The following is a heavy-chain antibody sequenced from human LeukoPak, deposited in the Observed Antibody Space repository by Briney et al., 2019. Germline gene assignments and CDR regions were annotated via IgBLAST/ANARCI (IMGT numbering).Heavy chain of an antibody. D-gene: IGHD5-24*01. CDR2: INWKTGNG. J-gene: IGHJ2*01. Sequence: GRSLRLSCAVSGFNFDDYAMHWVRQAPGRGLEWVSGINWKTGNGIYADSVKGRLTISRGNAKNSLYLQMSSLRAEDTALYYCTRRAARWQFDLWGRGTLLTVSS. CDR1: GFNFDDYA. CDR3: TRRAARWQFDL. V-gene: IGHV3-9*01.